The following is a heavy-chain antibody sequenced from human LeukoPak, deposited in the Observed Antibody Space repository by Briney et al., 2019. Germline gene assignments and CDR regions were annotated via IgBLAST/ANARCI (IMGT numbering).Heavy chain of an antibody. CDR2: ISSSSSTV. D-gene: IGHD2-8*01. CDR1: GFIFSTST. Sequence: GGSLRLSCAASGFIFSTSTMNWVRQAPGKGLEWVSYISSSSSTVFHADSVKGRFTTSRDNAKSSLFLHMNSLRAEDTAIYYCVRDSYYAFDIWGQGTVVAVSS. J-gene: IGHJ3*02. V-gene: IGHV3-48*04. CDR3: VRDSYYAFDI.